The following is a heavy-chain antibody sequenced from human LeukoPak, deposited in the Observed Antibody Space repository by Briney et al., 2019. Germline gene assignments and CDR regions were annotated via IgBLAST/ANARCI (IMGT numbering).Heavy chain of an antibody. CDR1: GFSFSVFW. CDR2: IKTDGSIT. D-gene: IGHD2-21*01. J-gene: IGHJ4*02. Sequence: GGSLRLSCAASGFSFSVFWMHWVRQAPGKGPVWVSRIKTDGSITDYADSVKGRFTISRDNAKNTLYLQMNSLRAEDTAVYYCARGDYYSSPLIDYWGQGTLVTVSS. V-gene: IGHV3-74*01. CDR3: ARGDYYSSPLIDY.